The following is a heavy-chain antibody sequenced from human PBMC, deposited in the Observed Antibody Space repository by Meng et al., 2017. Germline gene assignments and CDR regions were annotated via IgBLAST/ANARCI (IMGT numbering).Heavy chain of an antibody. Sequence: GESLKISCAAPGFTFRNAWMSWVRQAPGKGLEWVGRIKSKTGGGTTDYAAPVKGRFTISRDDSKNTLYLQMNSLKTEDTAVYYCTTVDLPAAINWGQGTLVTVSS. CDR1: GFTFRNAW. V-gene: IGHV3-15*01. CDR2: IKSKTGGGTT. D-gene: IGHD2-2*01. CDR3: TTVDLPAAIN. J-gene: IGHJ4*02.